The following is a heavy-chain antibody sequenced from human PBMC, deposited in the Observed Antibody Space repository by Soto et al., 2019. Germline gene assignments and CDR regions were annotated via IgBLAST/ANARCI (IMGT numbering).Heavy chain of an antibody. V-gene: IGHV3-30*18. CDR1: GFTFSHYA. CDR3: AKDGSHNFDY. J-gene: IGHJ4*02. CDR2: MSYDGSKE. D-gene: IGHD1-26*01. Sequence: QVQLVESGGGVVQPGRSLRLSCAASGFTFSHYAMHWVRQAPGKGLEWVALMSYDGSKEYYEDSVNGRFTISRDNSKNTLYPQMNSLRAEETAVYYCAKDGSHNFDYWGQGTLVTVSS.